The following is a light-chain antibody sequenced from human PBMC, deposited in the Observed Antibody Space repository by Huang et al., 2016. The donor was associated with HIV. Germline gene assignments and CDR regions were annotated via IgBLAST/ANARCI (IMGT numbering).Light chain of an antibody. CDR3: QQFNGFSLT. CDR2: DAS. J-gene: IGKJ4*01. V-gene: IGKV1-13*02. Sequence: AIQLTQSPPSLSASAGDRVTITCRASQDINSALAWYQQKPGKAPKLLIYDASNLKSGVPSRFSGSGSGTDFTLSISSLQPEDFATYYCQQFNGFSLTFGGGTRVGIK. CDR1: QDINSA.